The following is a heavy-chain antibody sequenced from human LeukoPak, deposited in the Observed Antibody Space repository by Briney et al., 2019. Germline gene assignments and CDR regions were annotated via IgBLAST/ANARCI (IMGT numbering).Heavy chain of an antibody. CDR2: ISPNSGAT. CDR1: GYTFTAYY. D-gene: IGHD3-9*01. Sequence: ASVKVSCKASGYTFTAYYLYWVRQAPGQGLEWMGWISPNSGATKYAQKFQDRVTMTRDTSINTAYMELSRLRSDDTAVYYCARFSVGGRYDFDYWGQGTLVTVSS. CDR3: ARFSVGGRYDFDY. V-gene: IGHV1-2*02. J-gene: IGHJ4*02.